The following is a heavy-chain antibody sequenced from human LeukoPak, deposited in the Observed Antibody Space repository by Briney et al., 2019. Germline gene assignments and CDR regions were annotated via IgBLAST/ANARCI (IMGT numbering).Heavy chain of an antibody. D-gene: IGHD4-17*01. CDR1: GGSFSGYY. CDR2: INHSGST. Sequence: PSETLSLTCAVYGGSFSGYYWSWIRQPPGKGLEWIGEINHSGSTNYNPSLKSRVTISADTSKNQFSLKLSSVTAADTAVYYCARGKTVTDFDYWGQGTLVTVSS. V-gene: IGHV4-34*01. J-gene: IGHJ4*02. CDR3: ARGKTVTDFDY.